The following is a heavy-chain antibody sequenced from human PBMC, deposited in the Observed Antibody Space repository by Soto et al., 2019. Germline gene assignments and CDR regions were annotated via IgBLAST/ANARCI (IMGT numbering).Heavy chain of an antibody. CDR3: ASCPLKWNYYSSSWYYFDY. CDR1: GYSFTSYW. V-gene: IGHV5-51*01. Sequence: PGESLKISCKGSGYSFTSYWIGWVRQMPGKGLEWMGIIYPGDSDTRYSPSFQGQVTISADKSISTAYLQWSSLKASDTAMYYCASCPLKWNYYSSSWYYFDYWGQGTMVTVYS. D-gene: IGHD6-13*01. CDR2: IYPGDSDT. J-gene: IGHJ4*02.